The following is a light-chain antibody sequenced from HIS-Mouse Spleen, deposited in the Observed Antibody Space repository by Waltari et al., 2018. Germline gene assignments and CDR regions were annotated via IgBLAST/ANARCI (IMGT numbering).Light chain of an antibody. CDR1: ALPKKY. CDR3: YSTDSSGNHRV. J-gene: IGLJ2*01. CDR2: EDS. V-gene: IGLV3-10*01. Sequence: SYDLTQPPSVSVSPGQTARITCSGDALPKKYSYWYQQKSGQAPVLAIYEDSKRPPGIPERFSGSSSGTMATLTISGAQVEDEADYYCYSTDSSGNHRVFGGGTKLTVL.